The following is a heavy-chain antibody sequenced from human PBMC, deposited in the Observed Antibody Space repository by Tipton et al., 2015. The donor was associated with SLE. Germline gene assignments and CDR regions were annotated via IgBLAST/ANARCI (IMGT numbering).Heavy chain of an antibody. CDR1: GGSFSGYY. CDR3: ARDEGGGSHAFDI. Sequence: TLSLTCAVYGGSFSGYYWSWIRQPPGKGLEWIGEISHSGSTNYNPSLKSRVTISVDTSKNQFSLKLSSVTAADTAVYYCARDEGGGSHAFDIWGQGTMVTVSS. V-gene: IGHV4-34*01. J-gene: IGHJ3*02. D-gene: IGHD1-26*01. CDR2: ISHSGST.